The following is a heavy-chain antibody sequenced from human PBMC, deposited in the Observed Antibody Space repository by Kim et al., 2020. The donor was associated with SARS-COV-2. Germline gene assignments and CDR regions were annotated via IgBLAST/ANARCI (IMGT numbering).Heavy chain of an antibody. D-gene: IGHD6-19*01. CDR1: GGSFSGYY. V-gene: IGHV4-34*01. CDR3: ARRRRLVRPYFDY. J-gene: IGHJ4*02. Sequence: SETLSLTCAVYGGSFSGYYWSWIRQPPGKGLEWIGEINHSGSTNYNPSLKSRVTISVDTSKNQFSLKLSSVTAADTAVYYCARRRRLVRPYFDYWGQGTLVTVSS. CDR2: INHSGST.